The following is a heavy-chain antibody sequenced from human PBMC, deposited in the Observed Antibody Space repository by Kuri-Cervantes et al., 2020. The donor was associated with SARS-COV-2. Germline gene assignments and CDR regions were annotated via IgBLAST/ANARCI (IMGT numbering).Heavy chain of an antibody. CDR1: GFTFSGYN. Sequence: GESLKISCAASGFTFSGYNINWVRQAPGKGLEWVSYISSTGTTIYYADSVKGRFTISRDNARNSTYLQMNSLRAEDTAVYYCARDLRMGKSLDYWGQGTLVTVSS. V-gene: IGHV3-48*04. CDR2: ISSTGTTI. CDR3: ARDLRMGKSLDY. D-gene: IGHD7-27*01. J-gene: IGHJ4*02.